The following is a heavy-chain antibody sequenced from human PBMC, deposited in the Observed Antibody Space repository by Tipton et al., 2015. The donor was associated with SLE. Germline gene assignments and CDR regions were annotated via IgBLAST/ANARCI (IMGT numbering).Heavy chain of an antibody. CDR3: AKDRRRGDGAAWYFDL. Sequence: SLRLSCAASGFTFNSYAVHWVRQAPGKGLEWVSYISSSSSTQYYADSVKGRFTISRDNSKNTLYLQMNSLRAEDTAVYYCAKDRRRGDGAAWYFDLWGRGTLVTVSS. CDR1: GFTFNSYA. J-gene: IGHJ2*01. V-gene: IGHV3-48*01. CDR2: ISSSSSTQ. D-gene: IGHD2-21*02.